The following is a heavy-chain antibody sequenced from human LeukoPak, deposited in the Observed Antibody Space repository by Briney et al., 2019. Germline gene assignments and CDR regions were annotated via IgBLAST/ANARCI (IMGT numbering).Heavy chain of an antibody. CDR2: ISGSGGST. V-gene: IGHV3-23*01. Sequence: PGGSLRPLWSASGITLSSYAMSWVRQAPGKGLEWVSAISGSGGSTYYADSVKGRFTISRDNSKNTLYLQMNSLRAEDTAVYYCANLGIVGATPTFDYWGQGTLVTVSS. CDR1: GITLSSYA. D-gene: IGHD1-26*01. J-gene: IGHJ4*02. CDR3: ANLGIVGATPTFDY.